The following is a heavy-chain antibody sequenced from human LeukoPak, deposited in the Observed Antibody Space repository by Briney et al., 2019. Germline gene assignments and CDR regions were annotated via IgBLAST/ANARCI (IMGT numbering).Heavy chain of an antibody. CDR2: ISAYNGNT. CDR1: GYTFTSYG. D-gene: IGHD1-1*01. J-gene: IGHJ4*02. V-gene: IGHV1-18*01. CDR3: ARDHDWNDRPQNFDY. Sequence: ASVKVSCKASGYTFTSYGISWVRQAPGQGLEWMGWISAYNGNTNCAQKLQGRVTMTTDTSTSTAYMELRSLRSDDTAVYYCARDHDWNDRPQNFDYWGQGTLVTVSS.